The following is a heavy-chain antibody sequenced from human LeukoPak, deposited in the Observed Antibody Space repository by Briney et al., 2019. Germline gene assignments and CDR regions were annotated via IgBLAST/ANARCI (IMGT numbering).Heavy chain of an antibody. V-gene: IGHV4-4*07. CDR2: IYTSGST. J-gene: IGHJ3*02. Sequence: SETLFLTCTVSHGSINSYYWSWIRQPAGKGLEGIGRIYTSGSTNYNPSLKSRVTMSVDTSKNQFSLKLSSVTAADTAVYYCTIAAGALDAFDIWGQGTMVTVSS. D-gene: IGHD6-19*01. CDR3: TIAAGALDAFDI. CDR1: HGSINSYY.